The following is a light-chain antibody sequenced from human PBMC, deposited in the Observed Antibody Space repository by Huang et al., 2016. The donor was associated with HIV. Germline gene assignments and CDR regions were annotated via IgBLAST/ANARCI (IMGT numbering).Light chain of an antibody. V-gene: IGKV4-1*01. J-gene: IGKJ1*01. CDR1: QSVLSPSNNRNH. Sequence: DIVMTQSPDSLAVSLGERATIHCVSSQSVLSPSNNRNHLAWYQQKPRQPPKLLFYWASTRDSGVSDRCRGSGSATDFSLTIDNLQAEDVALYFCQQYYSIPGFGQGTYVEV. CDR3: QQYYSIPG. CDR2: WAS.